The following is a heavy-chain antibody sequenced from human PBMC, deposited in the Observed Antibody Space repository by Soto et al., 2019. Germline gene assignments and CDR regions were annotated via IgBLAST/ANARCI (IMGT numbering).Heavy chain of an antibody. Sequence: QRLSCAASGFTFSSYSMNWVRQAPGKGPEWVSSISSSSSYIYYADSVKGRLTISRDNAKNSLYLQMNSLRAEDTAVYYCARAAHGDRTFDFWGQGTLVTVTS. D-gene: IGHD4-17*01. CDR3: ARAAHGDRTFDF. CDR2: ISSSSSYI. J-gene: IGHJ4*02. V-gene: IGHV3-21*01. CDR1: GFTFSSYS.